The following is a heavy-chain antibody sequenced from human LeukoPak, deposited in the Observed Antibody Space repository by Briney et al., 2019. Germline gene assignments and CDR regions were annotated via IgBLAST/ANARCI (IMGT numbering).Heavy chain of an antibody. Sequence: GRSLRLSCAASGFTFSSYGMHWVRQAPGKGLEWVAVISYDGSNKYYADSVKGRFTISRDNSKNTLYLQMNSLRAEDTAVYCCAKDSGSYPDLDYWGQGTLVTVSS. CDR2: ISYDGSNK. CDR3: AKDSGSYPDLDY. V-gene: IGHV3-30*18. CDR1: GFTFSSYG. D-gene: IGHD1-26*01. J-gene: IGHJ4*02.